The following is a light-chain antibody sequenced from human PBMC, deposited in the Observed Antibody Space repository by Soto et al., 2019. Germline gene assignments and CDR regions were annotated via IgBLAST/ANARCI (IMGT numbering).Light chain of an antibody. CDR2: AAS. J-gene: IGKJ3*01. CDR3: QQSYRTPLT. V-gene: IGKV1-39*01. CDR1: QSISSY. Sequence: DIQMTQSPPSLSASVGDRVTITCRASQSISSYLNWYQQKPGKAPKLLIYAASSLQSGVPSRFSGSGSGTDFTLTISSLQPEDFATYYCQQSYRTPLTFGPGTKVDIK.